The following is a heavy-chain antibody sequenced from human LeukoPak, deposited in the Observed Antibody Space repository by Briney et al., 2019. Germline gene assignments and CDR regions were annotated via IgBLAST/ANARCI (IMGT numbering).Heavy chain of an antibody. CDR3: ARGYSSGFGN. D-gene: IGHD6-19*01. J-gene: IGHJ4*02. CDR2: INPSRGST. CDR1: GYSFNSHY. V-gene: IGHV1-46*02. Sequence: GASVKVSCKASGYSFNSHYIHWVRQAPGQGLGWMGIINPSRGSTSYAQKFQGRVTVTRDTSTSTVYMDLSSLGSEDTAVYYCARGYSSGFGNWGQGTLVTVSS.